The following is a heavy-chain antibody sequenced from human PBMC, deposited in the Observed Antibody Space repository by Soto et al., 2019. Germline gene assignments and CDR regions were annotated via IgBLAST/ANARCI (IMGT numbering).Heavy chain of an antibody. J-gene: IGHJ5*02. D-gene: IGHD5-18*01. CDR1: GYTFTSYG. CDR3: AREVALVNTAMVHGGWFDP. V-gene: IGHV1-18*01. CDR2: ISAYNGNT. Sequence: QVQLVQSGDEVKKPGASVKVSCKASGYTFTSYGISWMRQAPGQGIEWMGWISAYNGNTNYAQKLQGRVTMTTDTSTSTAYMELRSLRSDDTAVYYCAREVALVNTAMVHGGWFDPWGQGTLVTVSS.